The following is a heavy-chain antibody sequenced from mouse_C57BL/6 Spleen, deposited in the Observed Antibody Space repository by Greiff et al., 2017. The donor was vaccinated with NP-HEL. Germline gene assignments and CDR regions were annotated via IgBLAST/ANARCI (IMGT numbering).Heavy chain of an antibody. Sequence: EVQLVESVAELVRPGASVKLSCTASGFNIKNTYMHWVKQRPEQGLEWIGRIDPANGNTKYAPKFQGKATITADTSSNTAYLQLSSLTSEDTAIYYCARWELGDYYAMDYWGKGTSVTVSS. CDR2: IDPANGNT. V-gene: IGHV14-3*01. D-gene: IGHD4-1*01. CDR1: GFNIKNTY. J-gene: IGHJ4*01. CDR3: ARWELGDYYAMDY.